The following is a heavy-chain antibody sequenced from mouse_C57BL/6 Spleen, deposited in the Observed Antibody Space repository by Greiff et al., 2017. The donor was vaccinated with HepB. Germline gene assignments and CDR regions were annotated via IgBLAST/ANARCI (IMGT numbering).Heavy chain of an antibody. Sequence: EVQGVESGGGLVKPGGSLKLSCAASGFTFSSYAMSWVRQTPEKRLEWVATISDGGSYTYYPDNVKGRFTISRDNAKNNLYLQMSHLKSEDTAMYYCARDSGTYYAMDYWGQGTSVTVSS. CDR2: ISDGGSYT. CDR3: ARDSGTYYAMDY. D-gene: IGHD3-3*01. CDR1: GFTFSSYA. V-gene: IGHV5-4*01. J-gene: IGHJ4*01.